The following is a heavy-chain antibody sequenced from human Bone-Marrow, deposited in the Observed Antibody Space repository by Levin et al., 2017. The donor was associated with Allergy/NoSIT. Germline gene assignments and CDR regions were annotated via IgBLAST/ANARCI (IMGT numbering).Heavy chain of an antibody. Sequence: PSETLSLTCTVSGDSINNNFWSWIRQPPGKGLEWIGYISHSGSTRYNPSLRSRVSISVDTSKNHFSLKLNSVTAADTDVYYCACFFSSYHSGGYYQPNYFDYWGQGTLVTVSS. CDR2: ISHSGST. J-gene: IGHJ4*02. CDR1: GDSINNNF. CDR3: ACFFSSYHSGGYYQPNYFDY. D-gene: IGHD3-22*01. V-gene: IGHV4-59*08.